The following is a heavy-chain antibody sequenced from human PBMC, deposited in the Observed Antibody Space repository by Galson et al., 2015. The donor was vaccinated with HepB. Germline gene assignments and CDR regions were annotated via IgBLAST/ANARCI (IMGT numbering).Heavy chain of an antibody. Sequence: SLRLSCAASGFTFSSYSMNWVRQAPGKGLEWVSYISSSSSTIYYADSVKGRFTISRDNAKNSLYLQMNSLRDEDTAVYYCARDREFLCLIREAATGACTDAFDIWGQGTMVTVSS. CDR3: ARDREFLCLIREAATGACTDAFDI. D-gene: IGHD2/OR15-2a*01. CDR2: ISSSSSTI. V-gene: IGHV3-48*02. CDR1: GFTFSSYS. J-gene: IGHJ3*02.